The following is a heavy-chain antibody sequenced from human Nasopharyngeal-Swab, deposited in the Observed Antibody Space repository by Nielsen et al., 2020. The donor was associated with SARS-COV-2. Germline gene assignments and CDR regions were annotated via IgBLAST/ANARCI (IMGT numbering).Heavy chain of an antibody. V-gene: IGHV1-18*01. CDR3: ARTYYYFWSGPHRGYFDY. CDR2: ISAYNGNT. J-gene: IGHJ4*02. CDR1: GYTFTSYV. Sequence: ASVKVSCKASGYTFTSYVISWVRQAPAQGLEWMGWISAYNGNTNYAPTLQGRVTMTTDTSTSTAYMELRSLRSDDTAVYYCARTYYYFWSGPHRGYFDYWGQGTLVTVSS. D-gene: IGHD3-3*01.